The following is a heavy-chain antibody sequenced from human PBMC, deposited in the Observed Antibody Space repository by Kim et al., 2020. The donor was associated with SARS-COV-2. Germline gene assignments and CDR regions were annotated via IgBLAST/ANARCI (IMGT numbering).Heavy chain of an antibody. CDR1: GGTFSSYA. J-gene: IGHJ5*02. Sequence: SVKVSCKASGGTFSSYAISWVRQAPGQGLEWMGGIIPIFGTANYAQKFQGRVTITADESTSTAYMELSSLRSEDTAVYYCARSVGVTTVTNSGLRFDPWGQGTLVTVSS. V-gene: IGHV1-69*13. CDR2: IIPIFGTA. D-gene: IGHD4-17*01. CDR3: ARSVGVTTVTNSGLRFDP.